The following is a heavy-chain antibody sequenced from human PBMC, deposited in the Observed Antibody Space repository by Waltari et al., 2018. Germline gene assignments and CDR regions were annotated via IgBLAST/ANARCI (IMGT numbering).Heavy chain of an antibody. V-gene: IGHV3-20*01. Sequence: EVQLLESGGGLVQPGGSLRLSCAASGFTFDDYGMSWVRQAPGKGLEWVSGINWNGGSTGYADSVKGRFTISRDNAKNSLYLQMNSLRAEDTALYHCARAPETYYYDSSGYSAPNFDYWGQGTLVTVSS. CDR1: GFTFDDYG. D-gene: IGHD3-22*01. CDR3: ARAPETYYYDSSGYSAPNFDY. J-gene: IGHJ4*02. CDR2: INWNGGST.